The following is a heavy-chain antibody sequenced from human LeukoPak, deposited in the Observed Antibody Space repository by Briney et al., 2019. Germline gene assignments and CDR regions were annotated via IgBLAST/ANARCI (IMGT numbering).Heavy chain of an antibody. V-gene: IGHV1-69*13. D-gene: IGHD1-26*01. J-gene: IGHJ4*02. Sequence: ASVKVSCKASGGTFSSYAISWVRQAPGQGLEWMGGIIPIFGTANYAQKFQGRVTITADESTNTAYMELSSLRSEDTAVYYCARWLVGASPYYFDYWGQGTLVTVSS. CDR3: ARWLVGASPYYFDY. CDR1: GGTFSSYA. CDR2: IIPIFGTA.